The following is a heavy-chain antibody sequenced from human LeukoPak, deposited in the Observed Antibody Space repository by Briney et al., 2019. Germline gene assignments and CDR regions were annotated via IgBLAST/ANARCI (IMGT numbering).Heavy chain of an antibody. CDR3: ARVGAVAGFDY. CDR2: IYSGGST. D-gene: IGHD6-19*01. V-gene: IGHV3-53*01. CDR1: GFTVSSNY. Sequence: GRSLRLSCAASGFTVSSNYMSWVRQAPGKGLEWVSVIYSGGSTYYADSVKGRFTISRDNSKNTLYLQMNSLRAEDTAVYYCARVGAVAGFDYWGQGTLVTVSS. J-gene: IGHJ4*02.